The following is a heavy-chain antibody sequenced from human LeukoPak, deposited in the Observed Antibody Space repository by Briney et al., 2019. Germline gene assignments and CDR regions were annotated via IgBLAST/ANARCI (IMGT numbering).Heavy chain of an antibody. D-gene: IGHD5-18*01. CDR2: IYYNGST. CDR1: GGSISSYY. J-gene: IGHJ4*02. Sequence: SETLSLTCTVSGGSISSYYCSWSRQPPPGRVVGIVDIYYNGSTNYNPSLKSRVTISGDTSKNQFSLKLSSVTAADTAVYYCARVNWVQLWLKGDSRGMNFDYWGQGTLVTVSS. CDR3: ARVNWVQLWLKGDSRGMNFDY. V-gene: IGHV4-59*01.